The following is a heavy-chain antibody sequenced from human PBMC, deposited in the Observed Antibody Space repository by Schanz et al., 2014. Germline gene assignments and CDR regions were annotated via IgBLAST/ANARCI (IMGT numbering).Heavy chain of an antibody. Sequence: EVQLVESGGGLVKPGGSLRLSCAASGFTFNNFGMNWVRQAPGKGLEWVSYISRSSSTIYYADSVKGRFTISRDNSKNMLYLQMNSLRADDTAVYYCAKKGGDYGSGSYQRIDDWGQGTLVTVSS. CDR3: AKKGGDYGSGSYQRIDD. J-gene: IGHJ4*02. V-gene: IGHV3-48*01. D-gene: IGHD3-10*01. CDR2: ISRSSSTI. CDR1: GFTFNNFG.